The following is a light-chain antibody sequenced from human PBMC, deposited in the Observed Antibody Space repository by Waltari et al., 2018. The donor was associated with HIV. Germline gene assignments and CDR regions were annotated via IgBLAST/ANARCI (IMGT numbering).Light chain of an antibody. Sequence: QSVLTQPPSASETPGQRVTISCSGSSSNIGSHYVYWYQHLPGTAPKLLLYRNNQRPSGVPDRFSGSKSGTSASLAISGLRSEDEADYYCAAWGDSLTSFVFGTGTKVTVL. CDR3: AAWGDSLTSFV. CDR1: SSNIGSHY. V-gene: IGLV1-47*01. CDR2: RNN. J-gene: IGLJ1*01.